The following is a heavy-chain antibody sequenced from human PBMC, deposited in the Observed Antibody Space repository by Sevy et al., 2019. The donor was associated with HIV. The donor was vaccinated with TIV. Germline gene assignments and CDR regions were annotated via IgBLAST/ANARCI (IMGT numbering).Heavy chain of an antibody. Sequence: GESLKISCAASGFTFSNAWMSWVRQAPGNGLEWVGRIKSKTDGGTTDYAATVKGRFTISTYESKSTLYLQLNSLKTVDTAVYYCTTDTVIGDYDFWSGRDDTFDNWGQGTMVTVS. D-gene: IGHD3-3*01. V-gene: IGHV3-15*01. J-gene: IGHJ3*02. CDR1: GFTFSNAW. CDR2: IKSKTDGGTT. CDR3: TTDTVIGDYDFWSGRDDTFDN.